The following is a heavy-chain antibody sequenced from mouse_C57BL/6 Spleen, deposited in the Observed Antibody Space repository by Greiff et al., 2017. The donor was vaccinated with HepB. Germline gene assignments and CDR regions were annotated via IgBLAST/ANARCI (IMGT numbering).Heavy chain of an antibody. CDR1: GYTFTSYW. D-gene: IGHD1-2*01. CDR3: ARSGLTAGSLYWYFDV. V-gene: IGHV1-52*01. J-gene: IGHJ1*03. Sequence: QVQLQQPGAELVRPGSSVKLSCKASGYTFTSYWMHWVKQRPIQGLEWIGNIDPSDSETHYNQKFKDKATLTVDKSSSTAYMQLSSLTSEDSAVYYCARSGLTAGSLYWYFDVWGTGTTVTVSS. CDR2: IDPSDSET.